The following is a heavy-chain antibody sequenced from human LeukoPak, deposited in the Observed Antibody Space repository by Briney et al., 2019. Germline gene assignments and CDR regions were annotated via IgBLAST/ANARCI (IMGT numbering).Heavy chain of an antibody. D-gene: IGHD3-22*01. J-gene: IGHJ4*02. CDR1: GGSFSGYY. CDR3: ARAHLSITMIVVVINPRYTYYFDY. Sequence: PSETLSLTCAVYGGSFSGYYWSWIRQPPGKGLEWIGEINHSGSTNYNPSLKSRVTISVGTSKNQFSLKLSSVTAADTAVYYCARAHLSITMIVVVINPRYTYYFDYWGQGTLVTVSS. V-gene: IGHV4-34*01. CDR2: INHSGST.